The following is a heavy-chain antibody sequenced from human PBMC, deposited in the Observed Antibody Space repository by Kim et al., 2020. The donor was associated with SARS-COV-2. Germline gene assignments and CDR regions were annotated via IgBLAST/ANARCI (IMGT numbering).Heavy chain of an antibody. Sequence: GGSLRLSCAASGFTFSSYAMHWVRQAPGKGLEWVAVISYDGSNKYYADSVKGRFTISRDNSKNTLYLQMNSLRAEDTAVYYCAINPDIVVVPAAMDYWG. J-gene: IGHJ4*01. V-gene: IGHV3-30*04. CDR2: ISYDGSNK. D-gene: IGHD2-2*01. CDR1: GFTFSSYA. CDR3: AINPDIVVVPAAMDY.